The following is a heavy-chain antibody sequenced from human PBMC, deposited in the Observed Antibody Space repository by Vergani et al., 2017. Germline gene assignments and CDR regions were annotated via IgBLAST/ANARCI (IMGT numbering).Heavy chain of an antibody. CDR2: IQFDGSNQ. V-gene: IGHV3-30*02. D-gene: IGHD3-16*01. J-gene: IGHJ4*02. Sequence: QVQLVESGGGVVQPGRSLRLSCAASGFTFNQYGMHWVRQGPGKGLEFVAFIQFDGSNQYYADSVKGRFTLSRDFSKNTLYLQMNSLRTDDTATYYCAKHFRGWGMDYWGQGTQVIVSS. CDR1: GFTFNQYG. CDR3: AKHFRGWGMDY.